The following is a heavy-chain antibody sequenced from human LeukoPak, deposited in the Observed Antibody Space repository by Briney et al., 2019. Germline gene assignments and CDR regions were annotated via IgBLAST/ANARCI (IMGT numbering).Heavy chain of an antibody. CDR1: GASISSSRYY. CDR2: IFYTGSA. CDR3: ASSPSAFSGMDV. J-gene: IGHJ6*03. D-gene: IGHD3-10*01. Sequence: PSETLSLTCSVSGASISSSRYYWGWIRQPPGKGLEWIGNIFYTGSAYYNPSLKSRVTVSVDTSRNQFYLKLSSVTAADTAVYYCASSPSAFSGMDVWGKGTTVTVSS. V-gene: IGHV4-39*01.